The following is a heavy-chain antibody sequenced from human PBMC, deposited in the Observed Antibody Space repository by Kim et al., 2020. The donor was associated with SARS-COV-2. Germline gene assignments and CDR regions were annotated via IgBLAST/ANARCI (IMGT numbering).Heavy chain of an antibody. V-gene: IGHV3-23*01. D-gene: IGHD3-9*01. CDR1: GFTFSSYA. CDR2: ISGSGGST. Sequence: GGSLRLSCAASGFTFSSYAMSWVRQAPGKGLEWVSAISGSGGSTYYADSVKGRFTISRDNSKNTLYLQMNSLRAEDTAVYYCAKHDILTGYSFYYYGMDVWGQGTTVTVSS. CDR3: AKHDILTGYSFYYYGMDV. J-gene: IGHJ6*02.